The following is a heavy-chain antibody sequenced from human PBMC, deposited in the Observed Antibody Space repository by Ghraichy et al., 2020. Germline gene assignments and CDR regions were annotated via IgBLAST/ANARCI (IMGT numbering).Heavy chain of an antibody. CDR3: ARDRPDSGSYDY. Sequence: GALRLSCAASGFTFSSYSMNWVRQAPGKGLEWVSYISSSSSTIYYADSVKGRFTISRDNAKNSLYLQMNSLRDEDTAVYYCARDRPDSGSYDYWGQGTLVTVSS. V-gene: IGHV3-48*02. CDR2: ISSSSSTI. D-gene: IGHD1-26*01. CDR1: GFTFSSYS. J-gene: IGHJ4*02.